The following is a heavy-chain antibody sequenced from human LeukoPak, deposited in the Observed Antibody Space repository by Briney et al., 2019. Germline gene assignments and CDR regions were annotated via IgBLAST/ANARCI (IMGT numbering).Heavy chain of an antibody. CDR1: GFTFSSYG. D-gene: IGHD6-13*01. V-gene: IGHV3-30*18. J-gene: IGHJ4*02. CDR3: AKAPGGVAAELDY. Sequence: PGRSLRLSCAASGFTFSSYGMYWVRQAPGKGLEWVAVISYDGSNKYYADSVKGRFTISRDNSKNTLYLQMNSLRAEDTAVYYCAKAPGGVAAELDYWGQGTLVTVSS. CDR2: ISYDGSNK.